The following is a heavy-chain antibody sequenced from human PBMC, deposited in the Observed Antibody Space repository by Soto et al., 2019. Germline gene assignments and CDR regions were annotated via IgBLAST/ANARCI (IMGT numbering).Heavy chain of an antibody. J-gene: IGHJ6*02. D-gene: IGHD2-2*02. CDR1: GLTFSSYW. CDR2: INSDGSST. CDR3: ASGRPSSSANCYSCYGMDV. Sequence: VQLVESGGGLVQPGGSLRLSCAASGLTFSSYWMHWVRQVSGKGLVWVSRINSDGSSTSYADSVKGRFTISRDNAKNTLYLQMSSLRAEDTAVYYCASGRPSSSANCYSCYGMDVWGQGTTVTVSS. V-gene: IGHV3-74*01.